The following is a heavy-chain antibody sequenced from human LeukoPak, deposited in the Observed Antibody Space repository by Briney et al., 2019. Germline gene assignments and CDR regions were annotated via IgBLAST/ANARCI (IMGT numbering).Heavy chain of an antibody. J-gene: IGHJ4*02. CDR3: AKGESRWLVDY. Sequence: GESLRLSCAASGFTFSYYGVHWVRQAPGKGLEWVSFIRYDGNDKFYADSVKGRFTISRDNSKNTLYLQMNSLRAEDTAVYYCAKGESRWLVDYWGQGTLVTVSS. V-gene: IGHV3-30*02. D-gene: IGHD6-19*01. CDR1: GFTFSYYG. CDR2: IRYDGNDK.